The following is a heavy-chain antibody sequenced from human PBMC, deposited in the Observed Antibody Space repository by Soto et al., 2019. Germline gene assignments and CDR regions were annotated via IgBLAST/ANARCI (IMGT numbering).Heavy chain of an antibody. D-gene: IGHD6-13*01. V-gene: IGHV3-48*03. J-gene: IGHJ4*02. Sequence: GGSLRLSCAASGFTFSSYEMNWVRQAPGKGLEWVSYISSSGSTIYYADSVKGRFTISRDNAKNSLYLQMNSLRAEDTAVYYCATTRHSSSWYRGYWGQGTLVTVSS. CDR2: ISSSGSTI. CDR1: GFTFSSYE. CDR3: ATTRHSSSWYRGY.